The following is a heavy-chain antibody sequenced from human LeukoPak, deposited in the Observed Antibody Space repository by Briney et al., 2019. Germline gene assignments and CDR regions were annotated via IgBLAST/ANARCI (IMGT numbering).Heavy chain of an antibody. V-gene: IGHV4-59*08. CDR2: IHYSGST. Sequence: PSETLSLTCTVSGSMYNYYWSWIRQPPGKGLEWIGYIHYSGSTNYNPSLKSRVTMSLDTSNNQVPLKLNSVTAADTAVYYCARHISSGGTYAHFDYWGQGTLVTVSS. D-gene: IGHD1-26*01. CDR3: ARHISSGGTYAHFDY. J-gene: IGHJ4*02. CDR1: GSMYNYY.